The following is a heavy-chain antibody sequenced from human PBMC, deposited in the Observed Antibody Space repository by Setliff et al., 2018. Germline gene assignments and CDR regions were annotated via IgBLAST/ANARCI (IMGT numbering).Heavy chain of an antibody. D-gene: IGHD3-16*02. CDR2: INPKTGGT. CDR1: GYTFVGYY. J-gene: IGHJ4*02. CDR3: AREPYDYIWGSYRSPYFDH. V-gene: IGHV1-2*02. Sequence: ASVKVSCKASGYTFVGYYLHWVRQAPGQGLEWMGWINPKTGGTNYAQKFQGRVTMTRDASINTAFMHLSSLKSDDMAVYYCAREPYDYIWGSYRSPYFDHWGQGALVTISS.